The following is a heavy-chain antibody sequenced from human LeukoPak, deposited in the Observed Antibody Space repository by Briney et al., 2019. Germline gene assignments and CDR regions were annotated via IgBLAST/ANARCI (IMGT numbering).Heavy chain of an antibody. J-gene: IGHJ6*02. D-gene: IGHD6-6*01. CDR3: ARGAIGPRPEQFYGMDV. V-gene: IGHV3-21*01. Sequence: GGSLRLSCAASGFTFSSYNMNWVRQAPGKGLEWVSSISSSSTYIYYADSVRGRFTISRDNAKNSLYLQMNSLRAEDTAVYYCARGAIGPRPEQFYGMDVWGQGTTVTVSS. CDR2: ISSSSTYI. CDR1: GFTFSSYN.